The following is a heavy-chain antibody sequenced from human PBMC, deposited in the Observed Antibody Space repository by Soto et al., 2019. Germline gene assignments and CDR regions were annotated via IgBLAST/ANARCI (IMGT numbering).Heavy chain of an antibody. CDR1: GFTFSSYD. J-gene: IGHJ4*02. D-gene: IGHD3-16*01. V-gene: IGHV3-13*01. CDR3: ARGADGFDF. Sequence: EVYLVESGGDLVQPGGSLRLTCAASGFTFSSYDFHWVRQATGKGLEWISGIGKGGDTYYAGSVKGRFIMSRENAKNSLYLQMNTLRVGHTAVYYCARGADGFDFWGQGTLVTVSS. CDR2: IGKGGDT.